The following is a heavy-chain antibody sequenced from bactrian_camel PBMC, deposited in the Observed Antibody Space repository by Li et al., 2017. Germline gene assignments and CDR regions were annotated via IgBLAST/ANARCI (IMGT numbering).Heavy chain of an antibody. CDR3: AADGGRCDMLVVITAFRAFAN. Sequence: HVQLVESGGGSVQPGGSLNLSCTVSGHSPQTECMGWFRQAPGKPREGVAALIPGTTASYVLDSVKGRFTISKDNGKNTLYLEMNSLRPEDSAMYYCAADGGRCDMLVVITAFRAFANWGQGTQVTVS. V-gene: IGHV3S53*01. CDR2: LIPGTTA. CDR1: GHSPQTEC. J-gene: IGHJ4*01. D-gene: IGHD2*01.